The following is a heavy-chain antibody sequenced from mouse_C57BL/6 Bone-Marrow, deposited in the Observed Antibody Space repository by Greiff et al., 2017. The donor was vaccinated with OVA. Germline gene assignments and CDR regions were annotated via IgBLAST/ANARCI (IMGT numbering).Heavy chain of an antibody. J-gene: IGHJ4*01. CDR2: IDPANGTT. D-gene: IGHD2-2*01. Sequence: VQLQQSVAELVRPGASVKLSCTASGFNIKNTYMHWVKQRPEQGLEWIGRIDPANGTTKYAPKFQGRATITADTPSNTASLQLSSLTSDDTAIYYCASGAGYYYAMDYWGQGTSVTVSS. CDR1: GFNIKNTY. V-gene: IGHV14-3*01. CDR3: ASGAGYYYAMDY.